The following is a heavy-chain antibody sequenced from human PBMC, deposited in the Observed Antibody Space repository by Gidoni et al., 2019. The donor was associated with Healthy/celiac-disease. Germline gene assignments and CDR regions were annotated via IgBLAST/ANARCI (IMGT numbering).Heavy chain of an antibody. CDR2: IIPILGIA. D-gene: IGHD2-2*01. V-gene: IGHV1-69*04. CDR3: ARDQGVPAAAYYYYGMDV. CDR1: GVTFSSYA. Sequence: QVQLVQSGAEVKKPGSSVKVSGKASGVTFSSYAISWVPPAPGQGLEWMGRIIPILGIANYAQKFQGRVTITADKSTSTAYMELSSLRSEDTAVYYCARDQGVPAAAYYYYGMDVWGQGTTVTVSS. J-gene: IGHJ6*02.